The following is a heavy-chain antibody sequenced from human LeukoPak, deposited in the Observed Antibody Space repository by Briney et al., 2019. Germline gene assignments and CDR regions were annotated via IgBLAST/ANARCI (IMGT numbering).Heavy chain of an antibody. Sequence: PGGSLRLSCAASGFTFSSYAMHWVRQAPGKGLEWVANIKQDGSEKYYVDSVKGRFTISRDNAKNSLYLQMKSLRAEDTAVYYCGRDGINTMVRAAYYMDVWGKGTTVTVSS. D-gene: IGHD3-10*01. CDR3: GRDGINTMVRAAYYMDV. J-gene: IGHJ6*03. CDR2: IKQDGSEK. V-gene: IGHV3-7*01. CDR1: GFTFSSYA.